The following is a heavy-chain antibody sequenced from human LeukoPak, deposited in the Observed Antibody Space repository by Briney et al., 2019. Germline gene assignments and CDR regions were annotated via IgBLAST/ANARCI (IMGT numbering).Heavy chain of an antibody. CDR3: ARESNINNWFDP. V-gene: IGHV4-30-2*06. D-gene: IGHD2/OR15-2a*01. CDR1: GGSISSGGHP. Sequence: SQTLSLTRIVSGGSISSGGHPWSWIRQSPGKGLEWIGYIYDSGSTFYNPSLKSRVTMSIDRSNNQFSLKLSSVTAADTAVYYCARESNINNWFDPWGQGTLVTVSS. CDR2: IYDSGST. J-gene: IGHJ5*02.